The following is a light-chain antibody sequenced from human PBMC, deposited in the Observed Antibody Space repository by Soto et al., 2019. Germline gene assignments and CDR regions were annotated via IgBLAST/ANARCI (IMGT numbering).Light chain of an antibody. CDR1: QSVPKNY. J-gene: IGKJ4*01. V-gene: IGKV3-20*01. CDR2: DAS. Sequence: EIVLTQSPGTLSLSPGERATLSCRASQSVPKNYLAWYQQKPGQAPRLLIHDASSRATGIPDRFSGSGSGTDFTLTINTLEPEDFSVYYCQQWSNSPLTFGGGTKLDIK. CDR3: QQWSNSPLT.